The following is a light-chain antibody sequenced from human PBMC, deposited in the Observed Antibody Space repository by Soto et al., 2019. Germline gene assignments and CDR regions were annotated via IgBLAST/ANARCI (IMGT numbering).Light chain of an antibody. CDR3: QSADSSGTKV. CDR1: ALPKQY. CDR2: KDS. V-gene: IGLV3-25*03. J-gene: IGLJ2*01. Sequence: SYELTQPPSVSVSPGQTARITCSGDALPKQYAYWYQQKPGQAPVLVIYKDSERPSGIPERFSGSSSGTTVTLTISGVQADDEADYYCQSADSSGTKVFGGGTKLTVL.